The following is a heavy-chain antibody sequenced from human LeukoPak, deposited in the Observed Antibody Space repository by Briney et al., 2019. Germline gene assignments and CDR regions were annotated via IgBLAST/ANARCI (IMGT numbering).Heavy chain of an antibody. J-gene: IGHJ4*02. CDR2: IYTSGST. CDR3: AREGGIVGATTEWVFDY. V-gene: IGHV4-4*07. Sequence: SETLSLTCTVSGGSISSYYWSWIRQPAGKGLEWIGRIYTSGSTNYNPSLKSRVTMSVDTSKNQFSLKVRSVTAADTAVYYCAREGGIVGATTEWVFDYRDQGTLVTVCS. D-gene: IGHD1-26*01. CDR1: GGSISSYY.